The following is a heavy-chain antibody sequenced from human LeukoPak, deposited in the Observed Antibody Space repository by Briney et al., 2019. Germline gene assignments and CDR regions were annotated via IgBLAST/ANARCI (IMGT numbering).Heavy chain of an antibody. CDR2: IYTSGST. Sequence: PSETLSLTCTVSGGSISSYYWSWIRQPAGKGLEWIGRIYTSGSTNYNPSLKSRVTMSVDTSKNQFSLKLSSVTAADTAVYYCARYCSSTTCSGRGAFDYWGQGTLVTVSS. J-gene: IGHJ4*02. CDR3: ARYCSSTTCSGRGAFDY. V-gene: IGHV4-4*07. D-gene: IGHD2-2*01. CDR1: GGSISSYY.